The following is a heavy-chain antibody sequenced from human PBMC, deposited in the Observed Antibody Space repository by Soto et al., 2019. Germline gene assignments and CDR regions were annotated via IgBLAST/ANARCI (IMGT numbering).Heavy chain of an antibody. D-gene: IGHD5-12*01. CDR3: ARHEYGYNYPDS. J-gene: IGHJ5*01. Sequence: SETLSLTCTVSGGSISSSSYYWGWIRQPPGKGLEWIGSIYYSGSTYYNPSLKSRVTISVDTSKNQFSLKLSSVTAADTAVYYCARHEYGYNYPDSWGQGPLVTVSS. CDR2: IYYSGST. V-gene: IGHV4-39*01. CDR1: GGSISSSSYY.